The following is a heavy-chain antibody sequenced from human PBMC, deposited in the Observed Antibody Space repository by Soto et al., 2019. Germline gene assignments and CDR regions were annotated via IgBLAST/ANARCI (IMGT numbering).Heavy chain of an antibody. Sequence: PGGSLRLSCAASGFTFTNAWMSWVRQAPGKGLEWVGRIKSKTDGGTTDYAAPVKGRFTISRDDSKNTLYLQMNSLKTEDTAVYYCTTARGTYGAEYFQHWGQGTLVTVPQ. CDR2: IKSKTDGGTT. D-gene: IGHD4-17*01. CDR3: TTARGTYGAEYFQH. J-gene: IGHJ1*01. V-gene: IGHV3-15*01. CDR1: GFTFTNAW.